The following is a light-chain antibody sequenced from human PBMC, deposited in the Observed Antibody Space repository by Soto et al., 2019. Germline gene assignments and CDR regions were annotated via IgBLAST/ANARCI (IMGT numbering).Light chain of an antibody. J-gene: IGKJ1*01. CDR1: QTISSY. V-gene: IGKV1-9*01. CDR3: QQLNSYPRT. CDR2: GAS. Sequence: IHLTQSPSSLSASVGDRVTITCRASQTISSYLAWYQQKPGRAPNLLIYGASTLQSGVPSRFSGSGSGTDFTLTISSLQPEDFATYYCQQLNSYPRTFGQGTKVDIK.